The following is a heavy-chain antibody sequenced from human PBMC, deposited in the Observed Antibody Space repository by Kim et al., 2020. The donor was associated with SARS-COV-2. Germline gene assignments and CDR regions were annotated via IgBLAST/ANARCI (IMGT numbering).Heavy chain of an antibody. CDR2: INHSGST. J-gene: IGHJ6*02. V-gene: IGHV4-34*01. CDR3: ARGLPLFGLVPKYYYYGMDV. Sequence: SETLSLTCAVYGGSFSGYYWSWIRQPPGKGLEWIGEINHSGSTNYNPSLKSRVTISVDTSKNQFSLKLSSVTAAATAVYYCARGLPLFGLVPKYYYYGMDVWGQGTTVTVSS. D-gene: IGHD6-6*01. CDR1: GGSFSGYY.